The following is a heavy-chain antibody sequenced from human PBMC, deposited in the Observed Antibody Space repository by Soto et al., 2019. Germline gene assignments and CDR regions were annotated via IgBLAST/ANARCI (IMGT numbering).Heavy chain of an antibody. CDR3: ARGRASGSYYLLDY. D-gene: IGHD3-10*01. CDR2: INPNSGNI. CDR1: GNIFTSYD. J-gene: IGHJ4*02. V-gene: IGHV1-8*01. Sequence: GASVKVSCKASGNIFTSYDINWVRQATGHGLEWMGWINPNSGNIGYAQKFQGRVTMTRDTAIRTAYMEVSRLRSDDTAVYYCARGRASGSYYLLDYWGQGTLVTVSS.